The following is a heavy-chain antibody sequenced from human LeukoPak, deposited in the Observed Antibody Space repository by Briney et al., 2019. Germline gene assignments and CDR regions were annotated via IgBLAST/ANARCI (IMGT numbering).Heavy chain of an antibody. Sequence: AGGCLRLSCAASGFTFSSYGMHWVRQAPGKGLEWVAVIWYDGSNKYYADSVKGRFTISRDNSKNTLYLQMNSLRAEDTAVYYCARDPLPYYYDSSGYPAEARGPDYWGQGTVVTVSS. J-gene: IGHJ4*02. CDR1: GFTFSSYG. CDR2: IWYDGSNK. CDR3: ARDPLPYYYDSSGYPAEARGPDY. V-gene: IGHV3-33*01. D-gene: IGHD3-22*01.